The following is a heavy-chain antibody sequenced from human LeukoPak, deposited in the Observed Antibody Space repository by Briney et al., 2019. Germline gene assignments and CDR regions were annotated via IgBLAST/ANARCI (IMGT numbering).Heavy chain of an antibody. V-gene: IGHV5-51*01. J-gene: IGHJ4*02. D-gene: IGHD2-15*01. Sequence: KYGESLKISCKGSGYSFSTYWIGWVRQMPGKGLEWMGIIYPGDSDTRYSPSFQGQVTISADKSIGTAYLQWSSLKASDTAMYYCARARYCSGGSCYAEYWGQGTLVAVSS. CDR1: GYSFSTYW. CDR2: IYPGDSDT. CDR3: ARARYCSGGSCYAEY.